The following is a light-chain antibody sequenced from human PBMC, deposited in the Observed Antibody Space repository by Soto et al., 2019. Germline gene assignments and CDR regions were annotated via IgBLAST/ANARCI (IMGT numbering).Light chain of an antibody. CDR1: SSDVGGYNC. Sequence: QSVLTQPASVSGSPGQSITISCTGTSSDVGGYNCVSWYQQHPGKAPKLIIYEVSNRPSGVSHRFSGSRSGNTASLTISGLRTEDEAAYYCSSCTTSTTLIFGGGTKLTVL. J-gene: IGLJ2*01. V-gene: IGLV2-14*01. CDR3: SSCTTSTTLI. CDR2: EVS.